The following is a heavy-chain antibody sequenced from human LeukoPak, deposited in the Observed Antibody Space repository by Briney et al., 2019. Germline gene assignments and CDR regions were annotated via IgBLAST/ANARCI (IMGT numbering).Heavy chain of an antibody. D-gene: IGHD6-13*01. CDR2: IYYSGNT. CDR1: GVSISSSNSY. CDR3: ATVGNSYSSSWSRYNWFDP. V-gene: IGHV4-39*01. Sequence: SETLSLTCTVSGVSISSSNSYWGWIRQPPGKGLEWIGSIYYSGNTYYNASLKSQVSISIDTSKNQFSLKLNSVTAADTAVYYCATVGNSYSSSWSRYNWFDPWGQGTLVTVSS. J-gene: IGHJ5*02.